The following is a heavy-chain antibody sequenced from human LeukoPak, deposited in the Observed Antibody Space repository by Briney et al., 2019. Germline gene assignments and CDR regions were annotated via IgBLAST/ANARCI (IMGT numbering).Heavy chain of an antibody. CDR2: ISAYNGNT. D-gene: IGHD7-27*01. V-gene: IGHV1-18*01. CDR1: GYTFTSYG. J-gene: IGHJ4*02. Sequence: ASVKVSCKASGYTFTSYGISWVRQAPGQGLEWMGWISAYNGNTNYAQKLQGRVTMTTDTSTSTAYMELRSLRSDDTAVYYCVVLNWGSRGGRGIVDYWGQGTLVTVSS. CDR3: VVLNWGSRGGRGIVDY.